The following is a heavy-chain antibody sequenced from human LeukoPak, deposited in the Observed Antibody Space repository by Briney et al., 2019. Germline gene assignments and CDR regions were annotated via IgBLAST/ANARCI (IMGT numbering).Heavy chain of an antibody. CDR1: GFTFSTYW. CDR2: IGPDGSGT. Sequence: PGGSLRLSCAASGFTFSTYWMHWARQTTGKGLVWVSRIGPDGSGTFYADSVKGRFTISRDNAKNTLYLQMTSLRADDTAVYYCARMGATSVNCWGQGTLVTVSS. D-gene: IGHD4-17*01. V-gene: IGHV3-74*01. CDR3: ARMGATSVNC. J-gene: IGHJ4*02.